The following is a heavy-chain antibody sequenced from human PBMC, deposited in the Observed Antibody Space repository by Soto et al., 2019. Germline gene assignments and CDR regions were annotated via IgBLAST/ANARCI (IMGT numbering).Heavy chain of an antibody. Sequence: SETLSLTCTVSGGPISSYYCSWIRQPPGKGLEWIGYIYYSGSTNYNPSLKSRVTISVDTSKNQFSLKLSSVTAADTAVYYCARGMRLPPSPHYYYYYGMDVWGQGNTVTVS. CDR1: GGPISSYY. CDR3: ARGMRLPPSPHYYYYYGMDV. D-gene: IGHD5-12*01. V-gene: IGHV4-59*01. CDR2: IYYSGST. J-gene: IGHJ6*02.